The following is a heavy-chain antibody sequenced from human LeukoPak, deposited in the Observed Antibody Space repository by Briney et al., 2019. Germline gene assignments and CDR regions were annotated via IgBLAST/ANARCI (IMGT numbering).Heavy chain of an antibody. Sequence: GESLKISCKGSGYSFTSYWIGWVRQMPGKGLEWMGIIYPGDSDTRYSPSFQGQVTISADKSISTAYLQWSSLKASDTAMYYCARLLSSIAVAGAPWFDPWGQGTPVTVSS. J-gene: IGHJ5*02. D-gene: IGHD6-19*01. CDR3: ARLLSSIAVAGAPWFDP. CDR1: GYSFTSYW. V-gene: IGHV5-51*01. CDR2: IYPGDSDT.